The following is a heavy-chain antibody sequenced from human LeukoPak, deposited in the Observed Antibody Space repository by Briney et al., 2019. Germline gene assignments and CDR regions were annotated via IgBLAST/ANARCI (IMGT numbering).Heavy chain of an antibody. CDR3: ATVPCVISSCSPDNWFDP. CDR1: GYTFTDYY. V-gene: IGHV1-2*02. D-gene: IGHD2-2*01. J-gene: IGHJ5*02. CDR2: INPHSGGT. Sequence: ASVKVSCKASGYTFTDYYILWLRQAPGHGLEWVGWINPHSGGTNFAQKFQGRVTMTRDTSISTVYMELTRLTSDDTAVYYCATVPCVISSCSPDNWFDPWGQGTLVTVSS.